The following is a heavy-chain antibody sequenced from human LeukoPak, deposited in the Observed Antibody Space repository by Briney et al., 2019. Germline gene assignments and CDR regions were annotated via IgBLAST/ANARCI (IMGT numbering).Heavy chain of an antibody. D-gene: IGHD3-3*01. CDR3: ARDSSYYDFWSGYYTGWFDP. Sequence: PSETLSLTCAVYGGSFSGYYWSWIRQPPGKGLEWIGEINHSGSTNYNPSLKSRVTISVDTSKNQFSLKLSSVTAADTAVYYCARDSSYYDFWSGYYTGWFDPWGQGTLVTVSS. CDR1: GGSFSGYY. V-gene: IGHV4-34*01. J-gene: IGHJ5*02. CDR2: INHSGST.